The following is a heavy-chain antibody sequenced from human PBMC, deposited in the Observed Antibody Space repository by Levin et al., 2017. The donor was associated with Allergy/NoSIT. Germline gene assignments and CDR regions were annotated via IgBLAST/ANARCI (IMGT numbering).Heavy chain of an antibody. J-gene: IGHJ5*02. Sequence: QTLSLPCTVSGVSIHSGDYYWSWIRQPPGKGLEWIGYTHYTGNTYNNPSLRSRVNISLDTSKNQFSLILNSVTAADTAVYDCVRASRFSGVGWFDPWGQGTLVTVSS. CDR2: THYTGNT. CDR3: VRASRFSGVGWFDP. V-gene: IGHV4-30-4*01. CDR1: GVSIHSGDYY. D-gene: IGHD3-3*01.